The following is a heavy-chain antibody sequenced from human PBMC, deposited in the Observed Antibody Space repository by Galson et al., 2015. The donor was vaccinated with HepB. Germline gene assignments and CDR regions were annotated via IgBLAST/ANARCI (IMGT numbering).Heavy chain of an antibody. Sequence: SLRLSCAASGFTFSSYAMHWVRQAPGKGLEWVAVISYDGSNKYYADSVKGRFTISRDNSKNTLYLQMNSLRAEDTAVYYCARQYSSSWYVYGYYYGMDVWGQGTTVTVSS. D-gene: IGHD6-13*01. CDR2: ISYDGSNK. CDR1: GFTFSSYA. CDR3: ARQYSSSWYVYGYYYGMDV. J-gene: IGHJ6*02. V-gene: IGHV3-30-3*01.